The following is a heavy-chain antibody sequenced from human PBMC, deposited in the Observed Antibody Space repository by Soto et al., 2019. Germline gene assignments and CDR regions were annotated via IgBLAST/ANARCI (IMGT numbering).Heavy chain of an antibody. Sequence: QVQLQESGPGLVKPSQTLSLTCTVSGGSISSGDYYWSWIRQPPGKGLEWIGYVYYSGSTYYNPSLKSRVTISVDTSKNQCSLKLSSVTAADTAVYYCARAHDYGDSTFDYWGQGTLVTVSS. V-gene: IGHV4-30-4*01. CDR1: GGSISSGDYY. CDR2: VYYSGST. D-gene: IGHD4-17*01. J-gene: IGHJ4*02. CDR3: ARAHDYGDSTFDY.